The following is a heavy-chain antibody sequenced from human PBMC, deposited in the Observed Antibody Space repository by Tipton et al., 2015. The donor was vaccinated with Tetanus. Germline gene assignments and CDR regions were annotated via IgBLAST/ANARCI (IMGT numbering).Heavy chain of an antibody. CDR1: GFTFSSYW. J-gene: IGHJ3*02. V-gene: IGHV3-7*01. CDR3: ARDGYGDYYAFDI. D-gene: IGHD4-17*01. Sequence: GSLRLSCAASGFTFSSYWMSWVRQAPGKGLEWVANIKQDGSEKYYVDSVKGRFTISRDNAKNSLYLQMNSLRAEDTAVYYCARDGYGDYYAFDIWGQGTMVTVSS. CDR2: IKQDGSEK.